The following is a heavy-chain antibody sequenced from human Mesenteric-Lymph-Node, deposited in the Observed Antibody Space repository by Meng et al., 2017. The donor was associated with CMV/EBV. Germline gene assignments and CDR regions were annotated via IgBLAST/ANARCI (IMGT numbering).Heavy chain of an antibody. CDR1: GFTFSSYS. J-gene: IGHJ4*02. CDR3: ARQGGGSARRVVRVFDY. V-gene: IGHV3-48*04. CDR2: ISSSSSTI. D-gene: IGHD2/OR15-2a*01. Sequence: GGSLRLSCAVSGFTFSSYSMNWVRQAPGKGLEWVSYISSSSSTIYYADSVKGRFTISRDNAKNSLYLQMNSLRAEDTAVYYCARQGGGSARRVVRVFDYWGQGTLVTVSS.